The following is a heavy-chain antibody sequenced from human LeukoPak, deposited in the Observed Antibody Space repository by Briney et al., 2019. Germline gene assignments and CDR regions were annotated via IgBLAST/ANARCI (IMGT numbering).Heavy chain of an antibody. V-gene: IGHV4-39*07. CDR2: IYYGGST. J-gene: IGHJ4*02. CDR1: GGSTSSSSHY. D-gene: IGHD2-2*01. Sequence: KPSETLSLTCTVSGGSTSSSSHYWGWIRQPPGKGLEWIGSIYYGGSTYYNPSLKSRVTISVDTSKNQFSLKLSSVTAADTAVYYCARDGGSSFRYFDYWGQRTLVTVSS. CDR3: ARDGGSSFRYFDY.